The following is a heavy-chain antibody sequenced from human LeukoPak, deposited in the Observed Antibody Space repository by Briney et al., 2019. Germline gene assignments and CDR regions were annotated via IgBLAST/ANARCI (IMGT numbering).Heavy chain of an antibody. CDR3: ARVRDGYNSYNWFDP. D-gene: IGHD5-24*01. CDR2: IYHSGST. J-gene: IGHJ5*02. V-gene: IGHV4-30-2*01. CDR1: GGSNSSGGYS. Sequence: SETLSLTCAVSGGSNSSGGYSWSWIRQPPGKGLEWIGYIYHSGSTYHNPSLKSRVTISVDRSKNQFSLKLSSVTAADTAVYYCARVRDGYNSYNWFDPWGQGTLVTVSS.